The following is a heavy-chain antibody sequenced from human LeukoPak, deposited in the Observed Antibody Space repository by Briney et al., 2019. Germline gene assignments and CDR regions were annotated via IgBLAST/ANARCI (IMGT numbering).Heavy chain of an antibody. J-gene: IGHJ4*02. CDR1: GFTFSSYS. D-gene: IGHD5-18*01. V-gene: IGHV3-21*01. CDR2: I. Sequence: AGGSLRLSCAASGFTFSSYSMNWVRQAPGKGLEWVSSIYYADSVKGRFTISRDNAKNSLYLQMNSLRAEDTAVYYCASGGYSYIFLDYWGQGTLVTVSP. CDR3: ASGGYSYIFLDY.